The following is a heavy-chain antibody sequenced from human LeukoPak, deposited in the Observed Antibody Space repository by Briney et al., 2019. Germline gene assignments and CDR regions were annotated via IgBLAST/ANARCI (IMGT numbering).Heavy chain of an antibody. Sequence: SVTLSLTCAVDGGSFSGYYWSWIRQPPGKGLEWIGEINHSGSTNYNPSLKSRVTISVDTSKNQFSLKLSSVTAADTAVYYCARPGVWRGYYSSNCFDPRGQGTLVTVSS. CDR2: INHSGST. D-gene: IGHD3-3*01. CDR3: ARPGVWRGYYSSNCFDP. J-gene: IGHJ5*02. CDR1: GGSFSGYY. V-gene: IGHV4-34*01.